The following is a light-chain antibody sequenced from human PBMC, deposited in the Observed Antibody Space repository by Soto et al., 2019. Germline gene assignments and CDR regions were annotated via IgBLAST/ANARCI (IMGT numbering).Light chain of an antibody. CDR2: AAS. J-gene: IGKJ2*01. CDR1: QTISIY. CDR3: QQSHSAPYT. Sequence: DIPMNPSPSSLSASVGDRVTITCRASQTISIYLNWYQQKPGRAPKLLIYAASTLQSGVPSSFSGSGSGTDFTLTISSLQPEAFATNYCQQSHSAPYTFGLAPKLEIK. V-gene: IGKV1-39*01.